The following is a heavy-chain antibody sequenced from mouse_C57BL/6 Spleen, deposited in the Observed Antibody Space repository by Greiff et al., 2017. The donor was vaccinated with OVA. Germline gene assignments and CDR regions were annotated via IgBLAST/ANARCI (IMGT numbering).Heavy chain of an antibody. D-gene: IGHD3-3*01. CDR3: ARGGTGRYFDV. CDR2: INPSTGGT. J-gene: IGHJ1*03. V-gene: IGHV1-43*01. CDR1: GYSFTGYY. Sequence: EVQLVESGPELVKPGASVKISCKASGYSFTGYYMHWVKQSSEKSLEWIGEINPSTGGTSYNQKFKGKATLTVDKSSSTAYMQLKSLTSEDSAVYYCARGGTGRYFDVWGTGTTVTVSS.